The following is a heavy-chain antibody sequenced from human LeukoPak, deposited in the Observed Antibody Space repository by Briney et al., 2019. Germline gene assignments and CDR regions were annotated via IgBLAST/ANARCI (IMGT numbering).Heavy chain of an antibody. CDR2: IIPIFGTA. D-gene: IGHD6-6*01. J-gene: IGHJ5*02. CDR3: ARAPLGVYHEGFDP. Sequence: SVKVSCKASGGTFSSYAISWVRQAPGQGLEWMGGIIPIFGTANYAQKFQGRVTITTDESTSTAYMEPSSLRSEDTAVYYCARAPLGVYHEGFDPWGQGTLVTVSS. CDR1: GGTFSSYA. V-gene: IGHV1-69*05.